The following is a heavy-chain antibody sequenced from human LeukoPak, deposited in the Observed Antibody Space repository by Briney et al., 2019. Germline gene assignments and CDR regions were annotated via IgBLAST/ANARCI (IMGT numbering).Heavy chain of an antibody. Sequence: SETLSLTCAVYGGSFSGYYWSWIRQPPGKGLEWIGEINHSGSTNYNPYLKSRVTISVDTSNNQFSLKLSSVTAAATAVYYCARGLIAVKPFDYWGQGTLVTVSS. D-gene: IGHD2/OR15-2a*01. CDR1: GGSFSGYY. V-gene: IGHV4-34*01. CDR3: ARGLIAVKPFDY. J-gene: IGHJ4*02. CDR2: INHSGST.